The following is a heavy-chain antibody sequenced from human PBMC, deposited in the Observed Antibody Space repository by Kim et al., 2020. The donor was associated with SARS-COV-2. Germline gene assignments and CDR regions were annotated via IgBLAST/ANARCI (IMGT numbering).Heavy chain of an antibody. CDR1: GYTFTSYD. V-gene: IGHV1-8*01. CDR2: MNPNSGNT. D-gene: IGHD3-10*01. J-gene: IGHJ6*02. CDR3: ARGFMVRGVIITHSYGMDV. Sequence: ASVKVSCKASGYTFTSYDINWVRQATGQGLEWMGWMNPNSGNTGYAQKFQGRVTMTRNTSISTAYMELSSLRSEDTAVYYCARGFMVRGVIITHSYGMDVCGQGTTVTVSS.